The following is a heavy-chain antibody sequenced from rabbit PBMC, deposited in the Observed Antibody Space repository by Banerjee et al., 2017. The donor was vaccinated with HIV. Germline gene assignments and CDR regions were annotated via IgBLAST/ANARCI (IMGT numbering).Heavy chain of an antibody. D-gene: IGHD4-1*01. CDR2: INGGSGAS. CDR1: GIDFSTHS. CDR3: ARWGNAWEFNL. Sequence: QSVEESGGDLVQPGASLTLTCTASGIDFSTHSINWVRQAPGKGLEWLAHINGGSGASFYASWAKGRFTISKTSSTTVTLQMTSLTAADTATYFCARWGNAWEFNLWGPGTLVTVS. V-gene: IGHV1S40*01. J-gene: IGHJ4*01.